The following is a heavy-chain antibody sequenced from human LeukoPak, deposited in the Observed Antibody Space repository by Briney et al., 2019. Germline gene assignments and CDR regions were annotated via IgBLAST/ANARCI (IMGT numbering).Heavy chain of an antibody. CDR2: INPHSGDT. J-gene: IGHJ4*02. Sequence: ASVKVSCKASGYTFTSYYMHWVRQAPGQGLEWMGWINPHSGDTDYAQKFQGRVTMTRDTSISTAYMELSRLRSDDTAVYYCARWGGHCTSGLCYYFDCWGQGTLVTVSS. CDR1: GYTFTSYY. CDR3: ARWGGHCTSGLCYYFDC. V-gene: IGHV1-2*02. D-gene: IGHD2-8*01.